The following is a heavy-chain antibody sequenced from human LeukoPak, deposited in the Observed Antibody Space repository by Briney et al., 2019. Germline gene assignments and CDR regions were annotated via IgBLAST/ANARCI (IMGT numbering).Heavy chain of an antibody. J-gene: IGHJ3*02. Sequence: GGSLRLSCAASGFTFSDYYMSGIRQAPGKGLEWVSYISSSGRTVYYADSVKGRFTISRDNAKNSLYLQMNSLRAEDTAVYYCAREVGFGGSYFIWGQGTMVTVSS. CDR3: AREVGFGGSYFI. CDR1: GFTFSDYY. V-gene: IGHV3-11*01. D-gene: IGHD1-26*01. CDR2: ISSSGRTV.